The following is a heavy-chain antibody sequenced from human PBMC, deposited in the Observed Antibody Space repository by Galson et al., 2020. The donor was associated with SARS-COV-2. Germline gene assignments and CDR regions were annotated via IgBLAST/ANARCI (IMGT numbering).Heavy chain of an antibody. CDR2: ISWNSGSI. V-gene: IGHV3-9*01. Sequence: GGSLRLSCAASGFTFDDYAMHWVRQAPGKGLEWVSGISWNSGSIGYADSVKGRFTISRDNAKNSLYLQMNSLRAEDTALYYCAKAIVRYGDYADVPDYWGQGTLVTVSS. CDR1: GFTFDDYA. D-gene: IGHD4-17*01. J-gene: IGHJ4*02. CDR3: AKAIVRYGDYADVPDY.